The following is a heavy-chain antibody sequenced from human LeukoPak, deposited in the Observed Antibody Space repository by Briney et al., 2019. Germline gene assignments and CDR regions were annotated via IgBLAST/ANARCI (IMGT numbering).Heavy chain of an antibody. V-gene: IGHV4-59*01. J-gene: IGHJ4*02. CDR1: GGSISSYY. D-gene: IGHD2-21*02. CDR3: AGSRSTVDY. Sequence: SETLSLTCTVSGGSISSYYWSWIRQPPGKGLEWIGYIYYSGSTNYNPSLRSRVTISVDTSKNQFSLKLSSVTAADTAVYYCAGSRSTVDYWGQGTLVTVSS. CDR2: IYYSGST.